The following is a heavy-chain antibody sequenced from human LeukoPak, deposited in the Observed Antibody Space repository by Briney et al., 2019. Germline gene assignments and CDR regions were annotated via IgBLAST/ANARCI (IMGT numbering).Heavy chain of an antibody. CDR1: GDSISSGNYY. CDR2: IYTSGST. D-gene: IGHD4-23*01. CDR3: ARVGVDYSGNIIKYYFDY. Sequence: SETLSLTCTVSGDSISSGNYYWSWIRQPAGKGLEWLGRIYTSGSTNYNPSLKSRVIISVDTSKNQFSLKLSPVIAADTAVYYCARVGVDYSGNIIKYYFDYWGQGTLVTVSS. J-gene: IGHJ4*02. V-gene: IGHV4-61*02.